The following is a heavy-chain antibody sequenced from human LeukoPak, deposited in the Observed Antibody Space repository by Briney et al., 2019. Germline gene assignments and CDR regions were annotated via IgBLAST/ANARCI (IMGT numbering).Heavy chain of an antibody. CDR1: GYTFTSYD. V-gene: IGHV1-8*03. J-gene: IGHJ4*02. D-gene: IGHD5-12*01. Sequence: ASVKVSCTASGYTFTSYDINWVRQATGQGLEWMGWMNPNSSSTGYAQKFQGRVTITRNTSISTAYMELSGLRSEDTAVYYCARGRSTGYPYYFEYWGQGTLVTVSS. CDR2: MNPNSSST. CDR3: ARGRSTGYPYYFEY.